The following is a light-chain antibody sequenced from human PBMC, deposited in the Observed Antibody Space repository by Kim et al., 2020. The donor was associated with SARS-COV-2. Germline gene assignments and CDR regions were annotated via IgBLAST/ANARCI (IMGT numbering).Light chain of an antibody. Sequence: QSALTQPRSVSGSPGQSVTISCTGTSSDVGGYNYVSWYQQHPGKVPKLILYDVNKWPPGVPDRFSSSKSGNTASLTISGLQAEDEADYHCCSYAGTYTWVFGGGTQLT. CDR1: SSDVGGYNY. V-gene: IGLV2-11*01. CDR3: CSYAGTYTWV. J-gene: IGLJ3*02. CDR2: DVN.